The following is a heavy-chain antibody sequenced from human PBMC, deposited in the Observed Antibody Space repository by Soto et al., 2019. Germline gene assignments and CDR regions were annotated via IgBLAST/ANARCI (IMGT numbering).Heavy chain of an antibody. CDR1: GFTFSSYS. V-gene: IGHV3-48*01. D-gene: IGHD3-16*02. J-gene: IGHJ5*01. CDR2: ISSSSSTI. Sequence: EVQLVETGGGLVQPGGSLRLSCAASGFTFSSYSMNWVRQAPGKGLEWLSYISSSSSTIYYVDSVKVRFTISRDNAKNTLYQQTNSLRAEDRAVYSCERQEGNCYPLNWFDSWCEGKQVTAS. CDR3: ERQEGNCYPLNWFDS.